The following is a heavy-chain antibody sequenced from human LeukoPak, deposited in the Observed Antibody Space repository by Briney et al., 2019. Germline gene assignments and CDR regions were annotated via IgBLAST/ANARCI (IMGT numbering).Heavy chain of an antibody. CDR1: GGSFSGYY. CDR2: IYYSGST. CDR3: ARDSGLLWFGEFDY. D-gene: IGHD3-10*01. Sequence: PSETLSLTCAVYGGSFSGYYWSWIRQPPGKGLEWIGYIYYSGSTNYNPSLKSRVTISVDTSKNQFSLKLSSVTAADTAVYYCARDSGLLWFGEFDYWGQGTLVTVSS. J-gene: IGHJ4*02. V-gene: IGHV4-59*01.